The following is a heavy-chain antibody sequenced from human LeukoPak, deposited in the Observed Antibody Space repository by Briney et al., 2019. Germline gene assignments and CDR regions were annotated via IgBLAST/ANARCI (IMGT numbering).Heavy chain of an antibody. V-gene: IGHV3-48*03. D-gene: IGHD6-13*01. CDR3: ARYSSWRESRGGRDY. CDR2: ISTSGSTI. Sequence: GGSLRLSCAASGFTFSSYEMNWVRQAPGKGLEWVSYISTSGSTIYYADSVKGRFTISRDNAKNSLYLQMNSLRAEDTAVYYCARYSSWRESRGGRDYWGQGTLVTVSS. J-gene: IGHJ4*02. CDR1: GFTFSSYE.